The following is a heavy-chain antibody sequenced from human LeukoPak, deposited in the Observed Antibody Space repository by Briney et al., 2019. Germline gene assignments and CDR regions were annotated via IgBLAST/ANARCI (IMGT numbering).Heavy chain of an antibody. CDR2: IIPIFGTA. CDR1: GGTFSSYA. J-gene: IGHJ6*03. Sequence: SVKPSCKASGGTFSSYAISWVRQAPGRGLEWMGGIIPIFGTANYAQKFQGRVTITADESTSTAYMELSSLRSEDTAVYYCALYYGRAIAVAGPSLYYYFYMDVWGKGTTVTVSS. V-gene: IGHV1-69*01. CDR3: ALYYGRAIAVAGPSLYYYFYMDV. D-gene: IGHD6-19*01.